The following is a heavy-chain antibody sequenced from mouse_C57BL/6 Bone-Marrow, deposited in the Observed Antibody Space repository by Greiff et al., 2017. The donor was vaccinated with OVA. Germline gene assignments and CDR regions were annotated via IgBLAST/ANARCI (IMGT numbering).Heavy chain of an antibody. D-gene: IGHD1-1*01. CDR3: ARWPHYYGSSSGY. Sequence: QVQLQHSGAELARPGASVKLSCKASGYTFTSYGISWVKQRTGQGLEWIGELYPRSGNTNYNEKFKGKATLTADKSSSTAYMELRSLTSEDSAVDFCARWPHYYGSSSGYWGQGTALTVSS. J-gene: IGHJ2*01. V-gene: IGHV1-81*01. CDR1: GYTFTSYG. CDR2: LYPRSGNT.